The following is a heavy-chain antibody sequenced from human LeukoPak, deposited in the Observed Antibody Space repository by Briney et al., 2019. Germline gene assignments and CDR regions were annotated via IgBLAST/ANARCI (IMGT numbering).Heavy chain of an antibody. CDR1: GFTFSSYG. CDR2: ISGSGGST. J-gene: IGHJ4*02. Sequence: GGTLRLSCAASGFTFSSYGMSWVRQAPGKGLEWVSAISGSGGSTYYADSVKGRFTISRDNAKNSLYLQMNSLRAEDTAVYYCAREPAFHSGYDYGLDYWGQGTLVTVSS. V-gene: IGHV3-23*01. CDR3: AREPAFHSGYDYGLDY. D-gene: IGHD5-12*01.